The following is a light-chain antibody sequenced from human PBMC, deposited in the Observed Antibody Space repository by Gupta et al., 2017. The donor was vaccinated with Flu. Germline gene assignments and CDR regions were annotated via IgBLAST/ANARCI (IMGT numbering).Light chain of an antibody. CDR3: QQDSKWPIS. CDR2: GAS. Sequence: ETVMTQSPVTLSASPAERVTLSCRASQNVGRNVAWYQQEPGRAPRLLIFGASTRAADVPARFSGSGSGTDFTLTIDGRQSEDFVVYFCQQDSKWPISFGGGTTVDIK. CDR1: QNVGRN. J-gene: IGKJ4*01. V-gene: IGKV3D-15*01.